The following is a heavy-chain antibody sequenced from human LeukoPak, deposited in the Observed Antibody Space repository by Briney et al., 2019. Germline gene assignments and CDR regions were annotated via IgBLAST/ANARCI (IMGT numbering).Heavy chain of an antibody. CDR2: IYTSGST. D-gene: IGHD2/OR15-2a*01. V-gene: IGHV4-4*07. CDR3: ARIRVRSDAFDI. CDR1: GGSISSYY. Sequence: SETLSLTCTVSGGSISSYYWSWIRQPAGKGLEWIGRIYTSGSTNYNPSLKSRVAMSVDTSKNQFSLKLSSVTAADTAVYYCARIRVRSDAFDIWGQGTMVTVSS. J-gene: IGHJ3*02.